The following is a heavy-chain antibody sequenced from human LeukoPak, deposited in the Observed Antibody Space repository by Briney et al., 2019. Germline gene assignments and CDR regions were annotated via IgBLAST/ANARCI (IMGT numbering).Heavy chain of an antibody. CDR3: TKDLAVAVAVTGFDY. CDR2: ISGSGGST. Sequence: PGGSLRLSCAASGFTFSSYAMSWVRQAPGKGLEWVSTISGSGGSTCYAVSVKGRFTISRDNFKNTLYLQMNSLRAEDTAVYYCTKDLAVAVAVTGFDYWGQGTLVTVSS. J-gene: IGHJ4*02. D-gene: IGHD6-19*01. CDR1: GFTFSSYA. V-gene: IGHV3-23*01.